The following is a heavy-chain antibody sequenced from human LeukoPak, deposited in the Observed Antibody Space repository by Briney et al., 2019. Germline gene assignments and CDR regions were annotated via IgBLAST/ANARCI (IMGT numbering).Heavy chain of an antibody. J-gene: IGHJ4*02. Sequence: PSETLSLTCTVSGGSISSYYWSWIRQPPGKGLEWIGYIYYSGSTNYNPSLKSRVTISVDTSKNQFSLKLSSVTAADTAVYYCARSTRYYDSSGYLPGFDYWGQGTLVTVSS. D-gene: IGHD3-22*01. CDR1: GGSISSYY. CDR2: IYYSGST. V-gene: IGHV4-59*08. CDR3: ARSTRYYDSSGYLPGFDY.